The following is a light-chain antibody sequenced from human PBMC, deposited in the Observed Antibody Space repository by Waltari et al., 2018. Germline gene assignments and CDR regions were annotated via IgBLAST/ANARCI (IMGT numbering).Light chain of an antibody. CDR1: DFGSKP. Sequence: SYVVTQPPSASVAPGQTARISCGGTDFGSKPVHWYQQKPGQAPVLVVFDDRFRPSGIPGRFAGSNSGHTATLTINRVEAGDEADYYCQVWDSRSDHVVFGGGTKLTLL. J-gene: IGLJ3*02. CDR3: QVWDSRSDHVV. V-gene: IGLV3-21*02. CDR2: DDR.